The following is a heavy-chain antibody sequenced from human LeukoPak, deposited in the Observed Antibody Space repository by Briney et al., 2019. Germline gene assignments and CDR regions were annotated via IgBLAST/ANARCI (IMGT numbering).Heavy chain of an antibody. Sequence: GGSLRLSCAASGFTFSSYNMNWVRQAPGKGLEWVSSISSSSSYIYHADSVKGRFTISRDNAKNPLYLQMNSLRAEDTAVYYCARDREVGATRAVRYWGQGTLVTVSS. D-gene: IGHD1-26*01. J-gene: IGHJ4*02. CDR3: ARDREVGATRAVRY. V-gene: IGHV3-21*01. CDR2: ISSSSSYI. CDR1: GFTFSSYN.